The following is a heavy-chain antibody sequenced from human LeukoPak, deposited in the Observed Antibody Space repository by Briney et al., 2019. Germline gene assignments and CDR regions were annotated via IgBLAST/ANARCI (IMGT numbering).Heavy chain of an antibody. J-gene: IGHJ3*02. CDR3: ARASGYSSSWYAFDI. Sequence: GGSLRLSCAASGFTFSSYSMNWVRQAPGKGLEWVSSISSSSSYIYYADSVKGRFTISRDNVKNSLYLQMNSLRAEDTAVYYCARASGYSSSWYAFDIWGQGTMVTVSS. CDR1: GFTFSSYS. D-gene: IGHD6-13*01. CDR2: ISSSSSYI. V-gene: IGHV3-21*01.